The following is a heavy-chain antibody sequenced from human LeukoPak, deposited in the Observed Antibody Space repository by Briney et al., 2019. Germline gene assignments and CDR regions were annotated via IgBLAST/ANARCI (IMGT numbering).Heavy chain of an antibody. Sequence: SETLSLTCAVYGGSFSGYYWSWIRQPPGKGLEWIGEINHSGSTNYNPSLKSRVTISVDTSKNQFSLKLSSVTAADTAVYYCARVPSPYYYDSSGYSDYWGQGTLVTVSS. V-gene: IGHV4-34*01. D-gene: IGHD3-22*01. CDR1: GGSFSGYY. CDR2: INHSGST. CDR3: ARVPSPYYYDSSGYSDY. J-gene: IGHJ4*02.